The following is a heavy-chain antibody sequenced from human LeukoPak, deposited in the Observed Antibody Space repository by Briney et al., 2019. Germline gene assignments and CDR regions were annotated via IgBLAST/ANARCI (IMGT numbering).Heavy chain of an antibody. D-gene: IGHD2-15*01. V-gene: IGHV4-4*07. Sequence: SETLSLTCTVSGVTINSHDWSWIRQPAGKGLEWIGRIYISGSTNYNSSLQSRVTMSVDPSQNQFSLKLSSVTAADTAVYYCARALNPLPGTYYFDYWGQGTLVTVSS. CDR1: GVTINSHD. CDR2: IYISGST. J-gene: IGHJ4*02. CDR3: ARALNPLPGTYYFDY.